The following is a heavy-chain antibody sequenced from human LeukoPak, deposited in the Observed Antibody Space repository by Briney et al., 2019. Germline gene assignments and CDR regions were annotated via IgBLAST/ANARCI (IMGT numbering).Heavy chain of an antibody. V-gene: IGHV3-23*01. CDR3: AKDALGGYSYGPPGDY. CDR1: GFTFSSYA. D-gene: IGHD5-18*01. CDR2: TSGSGGST. J-gene: IGHJ4*02. Sequence: PGGSLRLSCAASGFTFSSYAMSWVRQAPGKGLEWVSATSGSGGSTYYADSVKGRFTISRDNSKNTLYLQMNSLRAEDTAVYYCAKDALGGYSYGPPGDYWGQGTLVTVSS.